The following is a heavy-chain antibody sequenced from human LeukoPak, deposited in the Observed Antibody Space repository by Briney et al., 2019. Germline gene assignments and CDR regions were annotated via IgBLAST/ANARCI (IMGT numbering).Heavy chain of an antibody. J-gene: IGHJ4*02. V-gene: IGHV1-46*01. CDR1: GYTFSSYY. CDR3: ARLRYFDWGLDY. D-gene: IGHD3-9*01. CDR2: INPSGGST. Sequence: ASVKVSCKASGYTFSSYYMHWVRQAPGQGLEWMGIINPSGGSTSYAQKFQGRVTMTRDTSTSTVYMELSSLRSEDTAVYYCARLRYFDWGLDYWGQGTLVTVSS.